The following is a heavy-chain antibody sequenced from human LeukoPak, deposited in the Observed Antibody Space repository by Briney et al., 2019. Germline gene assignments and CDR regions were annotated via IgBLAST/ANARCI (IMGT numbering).Heavy chain of an antibody. CDR2: IYAGGST. V-gene: IGHV3-53*04. D-gene: IGHD5-12*01. J-gene: IGHJ4*02. Sequence: PGGSLRLSCAASGFTVSSNYMSWVRQAPGKGLEWVSLIYAGGSTYYADAVKGRFTISRHNSKNTLHLQMNSLRVEDTAVYYCAIRTPVDIVATLGERVKKGLDYWGQGTLVTVSS. CDR1: GFTVSSNY. CDR3: AIRTPVDIVATLGERVKKGLDY.